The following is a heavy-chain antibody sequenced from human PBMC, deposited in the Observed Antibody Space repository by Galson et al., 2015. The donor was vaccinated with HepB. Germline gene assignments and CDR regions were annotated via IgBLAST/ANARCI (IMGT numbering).Heavy chain of an antibody. CDR3: ARGSFGTTVTTGAFDI. J-gene: IGHJ3*02. D-gene: IGHD4-17*01. Sequence: ETLSLTCAVYGGSFSGYYWSWIRQPPGKGLEWIGEINHSGSTNYNPSLKSRVTISVDTSKNQFSLKLSSVTAADTAVYYCARGSFGTTVTTGAFDIWGQGTMFTVSS. CDR1: GGSFSGYY. V-gene: IGHV4-34*01. CDR2: INHSGST.